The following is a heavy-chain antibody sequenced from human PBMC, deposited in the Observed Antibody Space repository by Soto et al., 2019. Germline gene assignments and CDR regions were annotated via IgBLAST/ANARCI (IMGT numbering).Heavy chain of an antibody. CDR2: ISYDGSNK. V-gene: IGHV3-30-3*01. Sequence: PGGSVRLSCAASGFTFGSYAMHWVRQAPGKGLEWVAVISYDGSNKYYADSVKGRFTISRDNSKNTLYLQMNSLRAEDTAVYYCATRKDLGYWGQGTLVTVSS. CDR3: ATRKDLGY. J-gene: IGHJ4*02. D-gene: IGHD6-6*01. CDR1: GFTFGSYA.